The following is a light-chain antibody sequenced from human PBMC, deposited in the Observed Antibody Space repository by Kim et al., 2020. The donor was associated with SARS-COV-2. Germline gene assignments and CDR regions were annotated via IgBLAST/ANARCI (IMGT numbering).Light chain of an antibody. CDR3: QQSYSTPFT. Sequence: GDRVTITCRASQSISSYLNWYQQKPGKAPKLLIYAASSLQSGVPSRFSGSGSETDFTLTISSLQPEDFATYYCQQSYSTPFTFGPGTKVDIK. J-gene: IGKJ3*01. CDR2: AAS. V-gene: IGKV1-39*01. CDR1: QSISSY.